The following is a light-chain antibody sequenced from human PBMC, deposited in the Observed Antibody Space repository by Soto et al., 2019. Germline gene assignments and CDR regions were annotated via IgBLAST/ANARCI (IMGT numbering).Light chain of an antibody. CDR3: AAWDDRLSGRWV. CDR2: RNN. Sequence: QLVLTQPPSASGTPGQRVTISCSGSSSNIGSNYVYWYQQLQGTAPKLLIYRNNQRPSGVPDRFSGSKSGTAASLAISGLRSEDEAEYYCAAWDDRLSGRWVFGGGTKLTVL. CDR1: SSNIGSNY. V-gene: IGLV1-47*01. J-gene: IGLJ3*02.